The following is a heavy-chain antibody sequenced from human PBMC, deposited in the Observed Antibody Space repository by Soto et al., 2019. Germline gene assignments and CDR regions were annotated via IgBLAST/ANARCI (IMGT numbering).Heavy chain of an antibody. CDR2: IYSGGST. V-gene: IGHV3-66*01. CDR3: ARELVRQWLVGLVSWFDP. D-gene: IGHD6-19*01. J-gene: IGHJ5*02. CDR1: GFTVSSNY. Sequence: GSLRLSCAASGFTVSSNYMSWVRQAPGKGLEWVSVIYSGGSTYYADSVKGRFTISRDNSKNTLYLQMNSLRAEDTAVYYCARELVRQWLVGLVSWFDPWGQGTLVTVSS.